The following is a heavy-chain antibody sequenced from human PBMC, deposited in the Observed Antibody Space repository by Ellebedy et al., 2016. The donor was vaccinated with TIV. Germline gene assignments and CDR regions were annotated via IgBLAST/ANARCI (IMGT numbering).Heavy chain of an antibody. J-gene: IGHJ5*02. CDR1: GFAFGHYW. CDR2: VNGPGSET. Sequence: GESLKISCVASGFAFGHYWMHWVRQAPGKGLEWVSRVNGPGSETGHADSVKGRFTTSRDNSKNTLYLQLNSLRAEDTAVYYCARESPYCSSASCLFWFDPWGQGTLVTVSS. CDR3: ARESPYCSSASCLFWFDP. D-gene: IGHD2-2*01. V-gene: IGHV3-74*01.